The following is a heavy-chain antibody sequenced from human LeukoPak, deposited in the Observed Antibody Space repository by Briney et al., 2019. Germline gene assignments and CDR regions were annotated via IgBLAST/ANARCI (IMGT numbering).Heavy chain of an antibody. V-gene: IGHV1-69*04. CDR2: IIPIFGIA. D-gene: IGHD2-15*01. CDR1: GGTFSSYA. Sequence: GASVKVSCKASGGTFSSYAISWVRQAPGQGLEWMGRIIPIFGIANYAQKFQGRVTITADKSTSTAYMELSSLRSEDTAVYYCASMASAGGGSYYYYYGMDVWGQGTTVTVSS. J-gene: IGHJ6*02. CDR3: ASMASAGGGSYYYYYGMDV.